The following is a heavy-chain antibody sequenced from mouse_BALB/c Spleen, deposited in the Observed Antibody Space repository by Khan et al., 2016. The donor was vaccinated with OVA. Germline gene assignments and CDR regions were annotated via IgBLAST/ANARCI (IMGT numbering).Heavy chain of an antibody. Sequence: EVQLQQSGPELVKPGASVKISCKASGYTFTSYVMHWVKQKPGLGLEWIGYIYPFNDDTKYNEKFKGKATLTSDKSSSTAYMELSSLTSEDSAVYYCAPVGNYYVSFAYWGQGTLVTVSA. J-gene: IGHJ3*01. D-gene: IGHD1-1*01. CDR3: APVGNYYVSFAY. CDR1: GYTFTSYV. CDR2: IYPFNDDT. V-gene: IGHV1S136*01.